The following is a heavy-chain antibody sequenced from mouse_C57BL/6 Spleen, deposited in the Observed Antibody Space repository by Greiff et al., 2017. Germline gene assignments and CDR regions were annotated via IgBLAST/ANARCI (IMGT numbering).Heavy chain of an antibody. V-gene: IGHV2-6-1*01. D-gene: IGHD2-5*01. CDR1: GFSLTSYG. CDR2: IWSDGST. Sequence: VKLQESGPGLVAPSQSLSITCTVSGFSLTSYGVHWVRQPPGKGLEWLVVIWSDGSTTYNSALKYRMSISKNNTKSQVFLKMNSLQTDDTAMYDCARHANYSNARDYWGQGTSGTVSS. CDR3: ARHANYSNARDY. J-gene: IGHJ4*01.